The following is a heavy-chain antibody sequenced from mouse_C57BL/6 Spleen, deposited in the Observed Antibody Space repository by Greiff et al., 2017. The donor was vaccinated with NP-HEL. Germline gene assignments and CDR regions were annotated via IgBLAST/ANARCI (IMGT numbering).Heavy chain of an antibody. Sequence: VQRVESGPGLVAPSQSLSITCTVSGFSLTSYAISWVRQPPGKGLEWLGVIWTGGGTNYNSALKSRLSISKDNSKSQVFLKMNSLQTDDTARYYCARYYGSSYPYAMDYWGQGTSVTVSS. CDR1: GFSLTSYA. D-gene: IGHD1-1*01. CDR2: IWTGGGT. CDR3: ARYYGSSYPYAMDY. V-gene: IGHV2-9-1*01. J-gene: IGHJ4*01.